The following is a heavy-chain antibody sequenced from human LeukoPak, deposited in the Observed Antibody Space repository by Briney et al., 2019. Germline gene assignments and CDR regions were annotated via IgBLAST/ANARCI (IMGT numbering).Heavy chain of an antibody. CDR1: GGSISSYY. CDR3: ARGNGLWFGELLSYYYGMDV. J-gene: IGHJ6*02. V-gene: IGHV4-59*10. Sequence: SQTLSLTCAVYGGSISSYYCSSIRQPAGKWLEWIGSIHVSGRTNYNPSLKSRVTMSVDTSKNQFSLKLSSVTAADTAVYYCARGNGLWFGELLSYYYGMDVWGQGTTVTVSS. D-gene: IGHD3-10*01. CDR2: IHVSGRT.